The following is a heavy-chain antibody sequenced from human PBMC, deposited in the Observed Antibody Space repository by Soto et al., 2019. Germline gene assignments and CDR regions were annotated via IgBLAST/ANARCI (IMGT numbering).Heavy chain of an antibody. J-gene: IGHJ4*02. CDR3: ARLVYDTRLNYMYFDF. CDR1: GVSISSGNW. V-gene: IGHV4-4*02. CDR2: IFHDGTA. D-gene: IGHD3-10*01. Sequence: SETLSLTCAVSGVSISSGNWWTWVRQSPQRGLEYIGEIFHDGTANYYPSFERRVALSVDTSKNQFSLKLTSVTAADTDIYFCARLVYDTRLNYMYFDFWGQGTLVTVS.